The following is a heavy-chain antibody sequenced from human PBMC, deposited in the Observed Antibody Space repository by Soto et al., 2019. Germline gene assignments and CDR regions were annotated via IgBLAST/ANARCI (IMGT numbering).Heavy chain of an antibody. CDR2: ISWNSGSI. Sequence: EVQLVESGGGLVQPGRSLRLSCAASGFTFDDYAMHWVRQAPGKGLEWVSGISWNSGSIGYADSVKGRFTISRDNAKNSLYRQMSSLRAEDTALYYCADGGQLLTEGGGYWGQGTLVTVSS. CDR3: ADGGQLLTEGGGY. V-gene: IGHV3-9*01. CDR1: GFTFDDYA. D-gene: IGHD2-2*01. J-gene: IGHJ4*02.